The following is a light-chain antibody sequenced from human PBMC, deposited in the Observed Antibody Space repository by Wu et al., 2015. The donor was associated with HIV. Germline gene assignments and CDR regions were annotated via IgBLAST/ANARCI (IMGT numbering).Light chain of an antibody. CDR3: QQYYAYPQT. J-gene: IGKJ1*01. CDR2: VTS. CDR1: QDIGNF. Sequence: AIRMTQSPSSLSASIGDRVTLTCRASQDIGNFLAWYQQKPGKAPKLLIHVTSTLQDNVPSRFSGSGSGTEFTLTIAGLQSEDSATYYCQQYYAYPQTFGQGTKVEIK. V-gene: IGKV1-8*01.